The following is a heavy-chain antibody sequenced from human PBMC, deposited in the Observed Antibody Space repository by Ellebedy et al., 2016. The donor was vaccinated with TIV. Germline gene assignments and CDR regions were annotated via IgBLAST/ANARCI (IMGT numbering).Heavy chain of an antibody. D-gene: IGHD2-2*01. Sequence: GGSLRLXXGASGFNFSSYSMTWVRQAPDKGLHWVSSITAGHIYISYADSVKGRFTVSRDNAKNSLYLHMDSLRAEDTAVYFCVRGSSIYAMDVWGQGTTVTVSS. V-gene: IGHV3-21*01. CDR3: VRGSSIYAMDV. J-gene: IGHJ6*02. CDR2: ITAGHIYI. CDR1: GFNFSSYS.